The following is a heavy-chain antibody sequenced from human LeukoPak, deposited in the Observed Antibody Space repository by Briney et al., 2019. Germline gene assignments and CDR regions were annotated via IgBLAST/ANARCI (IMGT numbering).Heavy chain of an antibody. Sequence: GGSLRLSCAASGFTFSSYAMHWVRQAPGKGLEWVAVISYDGSNKYYADSVKGRFTISRDNSKNTLYLQMNSLRAEDTALYYCARAPAWLQPRFDYWGQGTLVTVSS. V-gene: IGHV3-30-3*01. J-gene: IGHJ4*02. D-gene: IGHD5-24*01. CDR1: GFTFSSYA. CDR3: ARAPAWLQPRFDY. CDR2: ISYDGSNK.